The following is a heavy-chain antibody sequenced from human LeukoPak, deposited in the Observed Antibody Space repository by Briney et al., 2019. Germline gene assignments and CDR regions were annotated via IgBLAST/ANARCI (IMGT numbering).Heavy chain of an antibody. J-gene: IGHJ4*02. V-gene: IGHV4-30-4*01. CDR2: IYYSGST. Sequence: SETLSLTCTVPGGSISSGDYYWSWIRQPPGKGLEWIGYIYYSGSTYYNPSLKSRVTISVDTSKNQFSLKLSSVTAADTAVYYCAAGFGELFDYWGQGTLVTVSS. D-gene: IGHD3-10*01. CDR3: AAGFGELFDY. CDR1: GGSISSGDYY.